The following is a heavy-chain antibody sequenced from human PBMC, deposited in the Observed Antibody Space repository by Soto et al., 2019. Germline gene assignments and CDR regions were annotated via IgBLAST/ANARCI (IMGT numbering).Heavy chain of an antibody. D-gene: IGHD1-26*01. J-gene: IGHJ4*02. Sequence: EVQLVESGGGLVKPWGSLRLSCAASGFSFRTTWMAWVRQAPGKGLEWVGRIKSKSAGETTDYADPVKGRFTISRDDSKDTLYLHMDSLETGDTAVYYCSTGSPFSGSVFDYWAQGTLVTVSS. CDR3: STGSPFSGSVFDY. CDR2: IKSKSAGETT. CDR1: GFSFRTTW. V-gene: IGHV3-15*05.